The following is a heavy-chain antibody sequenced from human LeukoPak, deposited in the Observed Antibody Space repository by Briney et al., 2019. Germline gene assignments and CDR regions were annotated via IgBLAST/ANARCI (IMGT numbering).Heavy chain of an antibody. CDR3: ARQEELAYYYDSSGYAGAFDI. CDR1: GYSFTSYW. CDR2: IYPGDSDT. J-gene: IGHJ3*02. V-gene: IGHV5-51*01. Sequence: GESLKISCKGSGYSFTSYWIGWVRQMPGKGLEWMGIIYPGDSDTRYSPSFQGQVTISADKSISTSYLQWSSLKASDTAMYYCARQEELAYYYDSSGYAGAFDIWGQGTMVTVSS. D-gene: IGHD3-22*01.